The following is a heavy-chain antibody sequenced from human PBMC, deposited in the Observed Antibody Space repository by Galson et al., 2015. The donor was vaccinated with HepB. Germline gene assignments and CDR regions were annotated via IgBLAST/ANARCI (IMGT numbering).Heavy chain of an antibody. V-gene: IGHV4-59*08. CDR2: IYYSGST. Sequence: LSLTCTVSGGSISSYYWSWIRQPPGKGLEWIGYIYYSGSTNYNPSLKSRVTISVDTSKNQFSLKLSSVTAADTAVYYCARQVGGSYQDYWGQGTLVTVSS. CDR1: GGSISSYY. CDR3: ARQVGGSYQDY. J-gene: IGHJ4*02. D-gene: IGHD1-26*01.